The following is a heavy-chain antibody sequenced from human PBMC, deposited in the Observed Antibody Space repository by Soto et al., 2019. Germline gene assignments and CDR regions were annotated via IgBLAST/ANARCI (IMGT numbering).Heavy chain of an antibody. CDR1: GASISGYY. Sequence: SETLSLTCTVSGASISGYYWSWIRQPPGKGLEWIGCIYYSGRTNYNPSLTSRVTISVDTSKNQFSLKLTSVTAADTAVYYCATHLIAARRIFFDYWGQGTLVTVSS. CDR3: ATHLIAARRIFFDY. CDR2: IYYSGRT. J-gene: IGHJ4*02. V-gene: IGHV4-59*08. D-gene: IGHD6-6*01.